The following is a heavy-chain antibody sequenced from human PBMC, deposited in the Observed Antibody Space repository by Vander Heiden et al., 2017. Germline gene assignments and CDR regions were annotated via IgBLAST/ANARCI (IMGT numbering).Heavy chain of an antibody. D-gene: IGHD3-10*01. Sequence: EVQLVASGGGLVQPGGSLKLSCTASGFAFGGLNTQGVRRPPGRWPEWVGHSSAGPYNDATADRPSVRGRFIISRDDSSDRAFLQMHSLRSDDTAVYYCSGLSVGELSGQWGLGTRVIVSS. V-gene: IGHV3-73*01. J-gene: IGHJ4*02. CDR3: SGLSVGELSGQ. CDR2: SSAGPYNDAT. CDR1: GFAFGGLN.